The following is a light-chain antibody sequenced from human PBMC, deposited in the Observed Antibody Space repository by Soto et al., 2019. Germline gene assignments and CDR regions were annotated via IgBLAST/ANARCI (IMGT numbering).Light chain of an antibody. CDR3: QHYDSAPLT. J-gene: IGKJ4*01. V-gene: IGKV3-20*01. CDR1: QSVSRNS. CDR2: GAS. Sequence: EIVLTQSPGTLSLSPGERGTLSCRASQSVSRNSLAWYQQKPGQAPRLLIYGASSRATGIPDRFSGSGSGTDFTLSISRLEPEDCAVYYCQHYDSAPLTFGGGTRVEI.